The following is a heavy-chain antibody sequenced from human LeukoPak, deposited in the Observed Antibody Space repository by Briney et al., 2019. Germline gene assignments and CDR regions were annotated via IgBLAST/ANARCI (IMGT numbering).Heavy chain of an antibody. CDR2: TYYRSKWYN. V-gene: IGHV6-1*01. CDR3: ARDQGLGRYAFDI. CDR1: GDSVSPNSAT. Sequence: SQTLSLTCAISGDSVSPNSATWDWIRQSPSRGLEWLGRTYYRSKWYNDYAVSAKSRITINPDTSKNQFSLQLNSVTPEDTAVYYCARDQGLGRYAFDIWGQGTMVTVSS. D-gene: IGHD7-27*01. J-gene: IGHJ3*02.